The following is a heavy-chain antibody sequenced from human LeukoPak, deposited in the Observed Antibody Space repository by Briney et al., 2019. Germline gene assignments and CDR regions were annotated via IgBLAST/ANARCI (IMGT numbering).Heavy chain of an antibody. V-gene: IGHV3-23*01. CDR3: AKDNWVN. D-gene: IGHD7-27*01. J-gene: IGHJ1*01. CDR2: AVHRDGSHSNT. CDR1: GFTFSHYW. Sequence: QAGGSLRLSCAASGFTFSHYWMHWVRQAPGKGLEWVSSAVHRDGSHSNTYYADSVKGRFTISRDNSKHTLYLQMNNLRAEDTAIYYCAKDNWVNWGQGTLVTVSS.